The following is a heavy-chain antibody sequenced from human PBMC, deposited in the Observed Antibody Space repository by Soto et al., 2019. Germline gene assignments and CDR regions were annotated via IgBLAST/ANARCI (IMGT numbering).Heavy chain of an antibody. CDR1: GGSISSSSYY. Sequence: ASETLSLTCTVSGGSISSSSYYWGWIRQPPGKGLEWIGSIYYSGSTYYNPSLKSRVTISVDTSKNQFSLKLSSVTAADTAVYYCARHTSGSDFDYWGQGTLVTVSS. J-gene: IGHJ4*02. CDR2: IYYSGST. V-gene: IGHV4-39*01. D-gene: IGHD1-26*01. CDR3: ARHTSGSDFDY.